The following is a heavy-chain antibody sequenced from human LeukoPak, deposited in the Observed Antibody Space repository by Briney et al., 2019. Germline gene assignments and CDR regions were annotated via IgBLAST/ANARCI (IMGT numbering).Heavy chain of an antibody. CDR3: AKDGNYYGSGSYYTQRYFDL. V-gene: IGHV3-23*01. D-gene: IGHD3-10*01. J-gene: IGHJ2*01. CDR2: ISGSGGST. CDR1: GFTFSSYA. Sequence: GGSLRLSCAASGFTFSSYAMSWVRQAPGKGLEWVSAISGSGGSTYYADSVKGRFTISRDNSKNTLYLQMSSLRAEDTAVYYCAKDGNYYGSGSYYTQRYFDLWGRGTLVTVSS.